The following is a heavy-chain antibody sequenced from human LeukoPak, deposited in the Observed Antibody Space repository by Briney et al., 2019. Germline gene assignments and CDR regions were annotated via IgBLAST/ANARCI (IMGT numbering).Heavy chain of an antibody. J-gene: IGHJ4*02. Sequence: SETLSLTCTVSGGSISSSSYYWGWIRQPPGKGLEWIGSIYYSGSTYYNPSLKSRVTISVDTSKNQFSLKLSSVTAADTAVYYCARRPRAKGVVVPAANYFDYWGQGTLVTVSS. CDR3: ARRPRAKGVVVPAANYFDY. D-gene: IGHD2-2*01. CDR2: IYYSGST. V-gene: IGHV4-39*01. CDR1: GGSISSSSYY.